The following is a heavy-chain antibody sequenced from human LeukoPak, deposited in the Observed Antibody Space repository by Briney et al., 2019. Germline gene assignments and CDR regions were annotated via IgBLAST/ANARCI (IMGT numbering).Heavy chain of an antibody. CDR2: ISSSGSTI. D-gene: IGHD3-10*01. CDR3: ASGLYYYGSGSYLRDY. V-gene: IGHV3-48*03. CDR1: GFTFSSYE. J-gene: IGHJ4*02. Sequence: GGSLRLSCAASGFTFSSYEMNWVRQAPGKGLEWVSYISSSGSTIYYADFVKGRFTISRDNAKNSLYLQMNSLRAEDTAVYYCASGLYYYGSGSYLRDYWGQGTLVTVSS.